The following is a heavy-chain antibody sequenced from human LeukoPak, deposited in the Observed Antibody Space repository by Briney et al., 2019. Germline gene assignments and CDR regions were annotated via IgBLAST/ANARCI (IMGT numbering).Heavy chain of an antibody. D-gene: IGHD3-10*01. CDR1: GGSISSGDYY. CDR3: ASTIRLRHCYFDY. CDR2: IYYSGST. Sequence: SQTLSLTCTVSGGSISSGDYYWSWIRQPPGKGLEWIGYIYYSGSTYYNPSLKSRVTISVDTSKNQFSLKLSSVTAADTAVYYCASTIRLRHCYFDYWGQGTLVTVSS. J-gene: IGHJ4*02. V-gene: IGHV4-30-4*08.